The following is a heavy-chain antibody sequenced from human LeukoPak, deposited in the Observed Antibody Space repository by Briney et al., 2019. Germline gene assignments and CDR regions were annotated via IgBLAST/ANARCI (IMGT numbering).Heavy chain of an antibody. CDR2: INNSGNS. CDR1: GDSLRNYY. Sequence: SGTLSLTCTVSGDSLRNYYWSWIRQPAGKGLEWIGRINNSGNSNYTPSLGSRVTMSVETSKNKFSLNLSSVTAADTAVFYCAREGGGPRWLDPWGEGPLVTVSS. V-gene: IGHV4-4*07. D-gene: IGHD6-25*01. J-gene: IGHJ5*02. CDR3: AREGGGPRWLDP.